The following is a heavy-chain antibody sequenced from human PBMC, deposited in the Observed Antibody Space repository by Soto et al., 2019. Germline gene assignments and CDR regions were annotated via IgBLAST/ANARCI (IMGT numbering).Heavy chain of an antibody. V-gene: IGHV5-10-1*01. CDR1: GYSFTSYW. J-gene: IGHJ6*02. D-gene: IGHD4-17*01. Sequence: GESLKISCKGSGYSFTSYWISWVRQMPGKGLEWMGRIDPSDSYTNYSPSFQGHVTISADKSISTAYLQWSSLKASDTAMYYCARHRIDYGYYYYGMDVWGQGITVTVSS. CDR3: ARHRIDYGYYYYGMDV. CDR2: IDPSDSYT.